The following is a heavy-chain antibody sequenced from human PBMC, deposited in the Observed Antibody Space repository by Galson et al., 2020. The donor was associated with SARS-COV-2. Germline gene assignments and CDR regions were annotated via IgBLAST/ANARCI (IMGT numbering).Heavy chain of an antibody. D-gene: IGHD6-13*01. CDR3: ARPIAAVSYYFDY. V-gene: IGHV5-51*01. J-gene: IGHJ4*02. Sequence: GESLKISCKGVGYSFSTNWIAWVRQVPGKGLDWMGIIYPGDSDTRYSPSFQGQVTISVDKSISTAYLQWSSLKASDTAIYYCARPIAAVSYYFDYWGQGTRVTVSS. CDR2: IYPGDSDT. CDR1: GYSFSTNW.